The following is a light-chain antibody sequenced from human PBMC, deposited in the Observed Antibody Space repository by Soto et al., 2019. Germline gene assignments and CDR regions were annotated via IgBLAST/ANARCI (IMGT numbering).Light chain of an antibody. Sequence: EIVMTQSPATLSVSPGERATLSCRASQSMYNNLAWYQQKPGQAPRLLIYFASTRATGIPARFSGSGSGTEFTLTISSLQSEDFAVYYCQQYNNWPLTFGEGTNVEL. J-gene: IGKJ4*01. CDR1: QSMYNN. CDR2: FAS. V-gene: IGKV3-15*01. CDR3: QQYNNWPLT.